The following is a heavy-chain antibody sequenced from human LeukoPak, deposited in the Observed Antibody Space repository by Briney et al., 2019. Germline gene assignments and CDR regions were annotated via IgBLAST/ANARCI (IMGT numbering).Heavy chain of an antibody. J-gene: IGHJ4*02. CDR3: VRVHRYSSSWDSFDQ. CDR2: ISGSGGST. V-gene: IGHV3-23*01. D-gene: IGHD6-13*01. Sequence: GGTLRLSCAASGFTFSSYGMSWVRQAPGKGLEWVSAISGSGGSTYYADSVKGRFTITRDNANNSLYLQMNSLRDDDTALYYCVRVHRYSSSWDSFDQWGQGTLVTVSS. CDR1: GFTFSSYG.